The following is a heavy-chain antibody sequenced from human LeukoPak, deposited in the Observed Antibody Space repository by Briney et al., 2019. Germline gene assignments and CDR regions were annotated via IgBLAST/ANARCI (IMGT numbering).Heavy chain of an antibody. CDR3: ARADHYDSSGYYYYGMDV. Sequence: GASVKVSCKASAYTFTGYYMHWVRQAPGQGLEWMGRINPKSGGINYAQKFQGRATMTRDTSINTAYMEVSRLRSDDTAVYYCARADHYDSSGYYYYGMDVWGQGTTVTVSS. J-gene: IGHJ6*02. D-gene: IGHD3-22*01. CDR2: INPKSGGI. V-gene: IGHV1-2*06. CDR1: AYTFTGYY.